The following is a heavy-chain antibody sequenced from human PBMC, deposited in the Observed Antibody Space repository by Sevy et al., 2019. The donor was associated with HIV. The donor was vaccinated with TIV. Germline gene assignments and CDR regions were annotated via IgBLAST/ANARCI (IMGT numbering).Heavy chain of an antibody. CDR2: ISSSSSTI. V-gene: IGHV3-48*01. J-gene: IGHJ5*02. CDR1: GFTFSDYY. Sequence: GGSLRLSCAASGFTFSDYYMDWVRQAPGKGLEWVSYISSSSSTIYYADSVKGRFTISRDNAKNSLYLQMNSLRAEDTAVYYCARDRYSSSWYWFDPWGQGTLVTVSS. CDR3: ARDRYSSSWYWFDP. D-gene: IGHD6-13*01.